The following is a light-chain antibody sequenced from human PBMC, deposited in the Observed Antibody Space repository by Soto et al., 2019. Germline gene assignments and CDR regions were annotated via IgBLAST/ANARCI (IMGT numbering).Light chain of an antibody. Sequence: QSVLTQPPSVSGAPGQRVTISCTGSSSNIGAGYDVHWYQQLPGTAPKLLIYGNSNRPSGVPDRFSGSKSGTSASLAITGLQAEDEADYYCQSYDSILSARYVFRTGSKVTVL. CDR1: SSNIGAGYD. J-gene: IGLJ1*01. CDR3: QSYDSILSARYV. V-gene: IGLV1-40*01. CDR2: GNS.